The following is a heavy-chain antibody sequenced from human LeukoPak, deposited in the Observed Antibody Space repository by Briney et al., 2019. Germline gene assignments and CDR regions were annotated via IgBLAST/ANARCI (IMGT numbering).Heavy chain of an antibody. CDR2: IYSGGST. D-gene: IGHD4-11*01. Sequence: GGSLRLSCAASGFTISSNYMSWVRQAPGKGLEWVSVIYSGGSTYYADSVKGRFTISRDNSKNTLYLQMNSLRAEDTAVYYCASRATVTTDRFWFDPWGQGTLVTVSS. CDR3: ASRATVTTDRFWFDP. J-gene: IGHJ5*02. V-gene: IGHV3-53*01. CDR1: GFTISSNY.